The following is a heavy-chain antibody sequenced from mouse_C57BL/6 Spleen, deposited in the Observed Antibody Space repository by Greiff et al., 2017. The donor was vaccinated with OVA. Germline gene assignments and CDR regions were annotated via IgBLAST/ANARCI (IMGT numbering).Heavy chain of an antibody. V-gene: IGHV1-64*01. J-gene: IGHJ2*01. CDR1: GYTFTSYW. CDR3: ASMVTTGFYY. CDR2: IHPNSGST. Sequence: QVQLQQPGAELVKPGASVKLSCKASGYTFTSYWMHWVKQRPGQGLEWIGMIHPNSGSTNYNEKFKSKTTLTVDKSSSTAYMQLSSLTSEDSAVYYCASMVTTGFYYWGQGTTLTVST. D-gene: IGHD2-2*01.